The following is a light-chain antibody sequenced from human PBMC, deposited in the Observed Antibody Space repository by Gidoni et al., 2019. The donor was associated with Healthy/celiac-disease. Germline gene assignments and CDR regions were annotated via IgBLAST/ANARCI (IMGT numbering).Light chain of an antibody. Sequence: EIVITQSPATLSVSPGERATLSCRASQSVSSNLAWYQQKPGQAPRLLLYGASTRATGIPARFSGSGSGTEFTLTISSLQSEDFAVYYCQQYNNWPPTYTFGQGTKLEIK. CDR1: QSVSSN. J-gene: IGKJ2*01. CDR3: QQYNNWPPTYT. CDR2: GAS. V-gene: IGKV3-15*01.